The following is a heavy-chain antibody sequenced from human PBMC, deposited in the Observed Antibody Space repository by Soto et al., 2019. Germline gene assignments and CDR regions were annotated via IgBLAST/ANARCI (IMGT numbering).Heavy chain of an antibody. CDR2: INPSGGST. J-gene: IGHJ6*02. V-gene: IGHV1-46*01. CDR1: GYTFTSYY. CDR3: ARDREGQLLWFGELLPPYYYGMDV. Sequence: ASVKVSCKASGYTFTSYYMHWVRQAPGQGLEWMGIINPSGGSTSYAQKFQGRVTMTRDTSTSTVYMELSSLRSEDTAVYYCARDREGQLLWFGELLPPYYYGMDVWGQGTTVTVSS. D-gene: IGHD3-10*01.